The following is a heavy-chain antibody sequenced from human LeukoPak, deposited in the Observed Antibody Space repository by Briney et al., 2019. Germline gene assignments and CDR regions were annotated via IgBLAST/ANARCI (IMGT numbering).Heavy chain of an antibody. J-gene: IGHJ4*02. D-gene: IGHD3-22*01. V-gene: IGHV1-2*02. Sequence: GASVKVSYKASGYTFTGYYMHWVRQAPGQGLEWMGWINPNSGGTNYAQKLQGRVTMTTDTSTSTAYMELRSLRSDDTAVYYCARDLELTTLIFDYWGQGTLVTVSS. CDR3: ARDLELTTLIFDY. CDR1: GYTFTGYY. CDR2: INPNSGGT.